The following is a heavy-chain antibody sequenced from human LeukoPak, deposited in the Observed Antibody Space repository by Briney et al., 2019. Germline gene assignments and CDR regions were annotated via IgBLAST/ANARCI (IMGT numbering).Heavy chain of an antibody. CDR3: ARGPESIVATLPQDY. V-gene: IGHV5-51*01. CDR2: IYPGDSDT. CDR1: GYRPTSYW. Sequence: GESLKISCKGSGYRPTSYWIGWVRQMPGKGLEWMGIIYPGDSDTRYSPSFQGQVTISADKSISTAYLQWSSLKASDTAMYYCARGPESIVATLPQDYWGQGTLVTVSS. D-gene: IGHD5-12*01. J-gene: IGHJ4*02.